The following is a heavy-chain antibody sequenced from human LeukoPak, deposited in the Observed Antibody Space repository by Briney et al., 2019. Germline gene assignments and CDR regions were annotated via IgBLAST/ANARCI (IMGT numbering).Heavy chain of an antibody. CDR1: GFTFSSYS. D-gene: IGHD3-9*01. V-gene: IGHV3-21*01. J-gene: IGHJ3*02. Sequence: NPGGSLRLSCVASGFTFSSYSMNWVRQAPGKGLEWVSSISSSSSYIYYADSVKGRFTISRDNAKNSLYLQMNSLRAEDTAVYYCARDSERYFDWLPYTGGAFDIWGQGTMVTVSS. CDR2: ISSSSSYI. CDR3: ARDSERYFDWLPYTGGAFDI.